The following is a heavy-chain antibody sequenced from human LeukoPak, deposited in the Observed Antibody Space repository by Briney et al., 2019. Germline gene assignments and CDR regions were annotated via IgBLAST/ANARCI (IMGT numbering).Heavy chain of an antibody. D-gene: IGHD5-12*01. Sequence: PSGTLSLTCAVYGGSFSGYYWRWIRQPPGKGLEWIGDINHSGNTNYNPSLKSRGSISVDTSNNQFSMKLVYVTAADTAVYSFARAGFSGYSGYGSVGDYWGQGTLVTVSS. CDR1: GGSFSGYY. CDR3: ARAGFSGYSGYGSVGDY. CDR2: INHSGNT. J-gene: IGHJ4*02. V-gene: IGHV4-34*01.